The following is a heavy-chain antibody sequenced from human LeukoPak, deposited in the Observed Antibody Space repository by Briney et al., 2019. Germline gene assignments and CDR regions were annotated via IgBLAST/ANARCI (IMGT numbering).Heavy chain of an antibody. J-gene: IGHJ4*02. V-gene: IGHV4-59*01. CDR3: ARYGYSSGFYSFDY. Sequence: TSETLSLTCTVSGGSISSYYWSWIRQPPGKGLEWIGYIYYSGSTNYNRSLESRVTISMDTSKNQFSLKLTSVTAADTAVYYCARYGYSSGFYSFDYWGQGTLVTVSS. CDR2: IYYSGST. D-gene: IGHD6-19*01. CDR1: GGSISSYY.